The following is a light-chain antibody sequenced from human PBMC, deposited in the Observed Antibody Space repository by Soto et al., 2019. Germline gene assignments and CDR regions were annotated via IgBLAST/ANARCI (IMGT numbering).Light chain of an antibody. CDR2: DVS. CDR3: SSYTSSFTVV. V-gene: IGLV2-14*03. CDR1: NSDLGAYPY. Sequence: QSALTQPASVSGSPGQSITICCSGTNSDLGAYPYVSWYQQHPGKAPKLIIFDVSDRPSGVSSRFSGSKSGNRASLIISGLQAEDEADYYCSSYTSSFTVVFGGGTKLTVL. J-gene: IGLJ2*01.